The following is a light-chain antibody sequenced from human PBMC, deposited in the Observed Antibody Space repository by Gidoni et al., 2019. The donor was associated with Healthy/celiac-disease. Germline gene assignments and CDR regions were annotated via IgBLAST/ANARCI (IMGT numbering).Light chain of an antibody. CDR1: QSISSY. J-gene: IGKJ2*01. Sequence: IQMTQSPSSLSASVGDRVTITCRASQSISSYLNWYQQKPGKAPKLLIYAASSLQSGVPSRFSGSGSGTDFTLTISSLQPEDFATYYCQQSYSTPLTFXQXTKLEIK. V-gene: IGKV1-39*01. CDR3: QQSYSTPLT. CDR2: AAS.